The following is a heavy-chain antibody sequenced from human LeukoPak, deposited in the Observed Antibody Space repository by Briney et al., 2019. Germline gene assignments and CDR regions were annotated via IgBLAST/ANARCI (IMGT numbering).Heavy chain of an antibody. Sequence: PSETLSLTCIVSGGSISSYYWSWIRQPPGKGLEWIGYIYYSGTTNYNPSLKSRVTLSVDTSKNQFSLKLTSVTAADTAVYYCAGDSSGYYHWFDPWGQGTLVTVSS. J-gene: IGHJ5*02. D-gene: IGHD3-22*01. CDR3: AGDSSGYYHWFDP. V-gene: IGHV4-59*01. CDR2: IYYSGTT. CDR1: GGSISSYY.